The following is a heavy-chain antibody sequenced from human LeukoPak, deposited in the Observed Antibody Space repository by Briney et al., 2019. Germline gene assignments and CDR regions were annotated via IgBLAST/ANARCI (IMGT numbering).Heavy chain of an antibody. Sequence: SETLSLTCTVSGYSISSGYYWGWIRQPPGKGLEWIGSMYHSGSTYYNPSLKSRVTISIDRSKNQFSLKLSSVTAADTAVYYCAKVHICAPLESSYCGQSLAYWGQGTLVSVSS. D-gene: IGHD1-1*01. CDR3: AKVHICAPLESSYCGQSLAY. J-gene: IGHJ4*02. V-gene: IGHV4-38-2*02. CDR1: GYSISSGYY. CDR2: MYHSGST.